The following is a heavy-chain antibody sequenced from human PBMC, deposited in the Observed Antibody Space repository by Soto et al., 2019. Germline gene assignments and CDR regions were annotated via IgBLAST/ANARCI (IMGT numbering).Heavy chain of an antibody. CDR1: GYTFTSYD. CDR3: IRFYCSSTSCYGMAV. CDR2: MNPNRGNT. Sequence: ASVKVSCKASGYTFTSYDINWVRQATGEWLEWMGLMNPNRGNTGYAQKFKGRVTMTRNTSISTAYMELSSLRSEDTAVYYCIRFYCSSTSCYGMAVWPKGTKVTVSS. J-gene: IGHJ6*04. V-gene: IGHV1-8*01. D-gene: IGHD2-2*01.